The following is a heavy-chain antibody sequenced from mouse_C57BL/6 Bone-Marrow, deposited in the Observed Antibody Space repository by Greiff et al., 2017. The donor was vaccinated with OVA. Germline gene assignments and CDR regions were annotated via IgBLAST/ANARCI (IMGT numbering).Heavy chain of an antibody. CDR3: AREERPRYFDV. D-gene: IGHD1-2*01. V-gene: IGHV1-26*01. Sequence: EVQLQQSGPELVKPGASVKISCKASGYTFTDYYMNWVKQSHGKSLEWIGDINPNNGGTSYNQKFKGKATLTVDKSSSTAYMERRSLTSEDSAVYYCAREERPRYFDVWGTGTTVAVSS. CDR2: INPNNGGT. CDR1: GYTFTDYY. J-gene: IGHJ1*03.